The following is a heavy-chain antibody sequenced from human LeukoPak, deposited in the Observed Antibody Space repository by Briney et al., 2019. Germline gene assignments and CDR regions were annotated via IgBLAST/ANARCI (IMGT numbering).Heavy chain of an antibody. Sequence: SGTLSLTCIVSGGSIISSRYYWGWVRQPPGKGLEWVGSIYYSCNTYYNPSLTSRVTISVHTSHNQFSLKLSSLPAADPAVYYCARHLNSSSWYHPPDYCMDVWGQGTTATLSS. CDR2: IYYSCNT. V-gene: IGHV4-39*01. CDR1: GGSIISSRYY. J-gene: IGHJ6*02. D-gene: IGHD6-13*01. CDR3: ARHLNSSSWYHPPDYCMDV.